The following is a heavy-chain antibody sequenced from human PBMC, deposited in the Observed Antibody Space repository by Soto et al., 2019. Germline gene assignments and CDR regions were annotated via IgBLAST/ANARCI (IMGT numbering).Heavy chain of an antibody. CDR3: ARDPTTVEYGMDV. CDR1: GVSITSHY. Sequence: SETLSLTCTVSGVSITSHYWTWIRQPPGKGLEWIGNIHYSGSTNYSPSLKGRVIISVDTSENQSSLKLSSVTTADTAVYYCARDPTTVEYGMDVWGQGTTVTVSS. CDR2: IHYSGST. D-gene: IGHD4-4*01. J-gene: IGHJ6*02. V-gene: IGHV4-59*11.